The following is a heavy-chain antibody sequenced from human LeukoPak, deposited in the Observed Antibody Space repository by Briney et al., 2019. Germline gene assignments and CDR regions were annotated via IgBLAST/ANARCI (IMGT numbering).Heavy chain of an antibody. D-gene: IGHD6-6*01. CDR3: ARVEAARPYYGMDV. CDR2: ISVCNDNT. J-gene: IGHJ6*02. V-gene: IGHV1-18*01. CDR1: GYTFTNYG. Sequence: ASVKVSCKASGYTFTNYGISWVRQAPGQGLEWVGWISVCNDNTNYAQKLQDRVTMTTDTSTSTANMELRSLRSDDTAVYYCARVEAARPYYGMDVWGQGTTVTVSS.